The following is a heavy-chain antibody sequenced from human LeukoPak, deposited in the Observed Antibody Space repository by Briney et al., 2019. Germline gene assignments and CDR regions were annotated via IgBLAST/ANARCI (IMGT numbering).Heavy chain of an antibody. D-gene: IGHD3-22*01. Sequence: GGSLRLSCAASGFTFSRYWMHWVRQAPGKGLMWVSRISPDGSTTLYADSVKGRFTISRDNSKNTLYLQMNSLRAEDTVVYYCVKSSYYYDSSGYSGFDYWGQGTLVTVSS. CDR3: VKSSYYYDSSGYSGFDY. CDR1: GFTFSRYW. CDR2: ISPDGSTT. J-gene: IGHJ4*02. V-gene: IGHV3-74*03.